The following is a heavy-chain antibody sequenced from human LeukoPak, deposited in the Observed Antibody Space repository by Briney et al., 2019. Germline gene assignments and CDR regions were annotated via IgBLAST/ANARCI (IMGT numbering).Heavy chain of an antibody. CDR1: GFTFSSYW. V-gene: IGHV3-74*01. CDR3: ARDHGQSLALNLFDP. Sequence: QAGGSLRLSCAASGFTFSSYWMHWVRQAPGKGLVWVSRINSDGSTTSYADSVKGRFTISRDNTKNTLYLQMNSLRAEDTAVYYCARDHGQSLALNLFDPWGQGTLVTVSS. J-gene: IGHJ5*02. CDR2: INSDGSTT. D-gene: IGHD2-21*01.